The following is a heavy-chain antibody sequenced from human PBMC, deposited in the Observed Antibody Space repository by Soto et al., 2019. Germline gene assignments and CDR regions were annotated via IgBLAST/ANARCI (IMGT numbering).Heavy chain of an antibody. CDR1: GDSISTVDYF. D-gene: IGHD2-15*01. Sequence: SETLSLTCTVSGDSISTVDYFWAWIRQPPGQALEYIGYIYKSTTTYYNPSFEGRVAISLDTSKSQFSLTVTSVTAADTAVYFCARGRYCLTGRCFPNWFDSWGQGTLVTVSS. J-gene: IGHJ5*01. CDR2: IYKSTTT. V-gene: IGHV4-30-4*01. CDR3: ARGRYCLTGRCFPNWFDS.